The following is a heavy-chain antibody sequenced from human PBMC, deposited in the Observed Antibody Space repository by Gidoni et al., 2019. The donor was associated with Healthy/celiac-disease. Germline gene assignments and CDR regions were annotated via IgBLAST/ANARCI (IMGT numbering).Heavy chain of an antibody. CDR1: GGSFSVYS. CDR3: ARALRRRYYGSGGENWFDP. J-gene: IGHJ5*02. V-gene: IGHV4-34*01. CDR2: INHSGST. D-gene: IGHD3-10*01. Sequence: QVQLQQWGAGLLKPSETLSPPCAVYGGSFSVYSWSWIRQPPGKGLEWIGEINHSGSTNYNPSLKSRVTISVDTSKNQFSLKLSSVTAADTAVYYCARALRRRYYGSGGENWFDPWGQGTLVTVSS.